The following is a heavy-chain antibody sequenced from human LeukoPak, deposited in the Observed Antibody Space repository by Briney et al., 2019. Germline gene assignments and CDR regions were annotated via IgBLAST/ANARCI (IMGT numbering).Heavy chain of an antibody. Sequence: SETLSLTCAVYGGSFSGYYWSWICQPPGKGLEWIGEINHSGSTNYNPSLKSRVTISVDTSKNQFSLKLSSVTAADTAVYYCARAPRFRSSDYGSGSYSKTFDYWGQGTLVTVSS. V-gene: IGHV4-34*01. D-gene: IGHD3-10*01. J-gene: IGHJ4*02. CDR3: ARAPRFRSSDYGSGSYSKTFDY. CDR2: INHSGST. CDR1: GGSFSGYY.